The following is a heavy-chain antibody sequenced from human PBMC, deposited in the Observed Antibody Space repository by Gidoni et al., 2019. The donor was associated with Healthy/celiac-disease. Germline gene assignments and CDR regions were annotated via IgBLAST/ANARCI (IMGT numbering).Heavy chain of an antibody. CDR2: INAGNGNT. CDR3: ARDPKGGYGSGSYYNLINWFDP. Sequence: QVQLVQSGAEVKKPGASVKVSCKASGYTFTSYAMHWVRQAPGQRLEWMGWINAGNGNTKYSQKFQGRVTLTRDTSASTAYMELSSLRSEDTAVYYCARDPKGGYGSGSYYNLINWFDPWGQGTLVTVSS. D-gene: IGHD3-10*01. V-gene: IGHV1-3*01. J-gene: IGHJ5*02. CDR1: GYTFTSYA.